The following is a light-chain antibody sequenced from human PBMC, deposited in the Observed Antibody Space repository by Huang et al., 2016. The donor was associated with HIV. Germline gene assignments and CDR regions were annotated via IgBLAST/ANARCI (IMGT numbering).Light chain of an antibody. CDR3: QQYGSSSYT. J-gene: IGKJ2*01. Sequence: EIVLTQSPASLYLSPGERAMLSCGASQIVSSRYLACFQQKHDLPPRILIYDASVRAPGIPDRFSGGWSGTDFTLTISRLEPEDFAVYYCQQYGSSSYTFGQGTKLEIK. CDR2: DAS. CDR1: QIVSSRY. V-gene: IGKV3D-20*01.